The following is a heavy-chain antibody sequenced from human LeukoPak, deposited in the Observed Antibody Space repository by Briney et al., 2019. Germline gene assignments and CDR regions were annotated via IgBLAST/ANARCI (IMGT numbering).Heavy chain of an antibody. D-gene: IGHD1-26*01. Sequence: GASVNVSCKASGYTFTNYRISWVRQAPGQGLEWMGWISAYNGNTNYAQKLQGRVTMTTDTSTSTAYMELRSLRSDDTAVYYCAVGSYSYVDYWGQGTLVTVSS. CDR3: AVGSYSYVDY. J-gene: IGHJ4*02. CDR1: GYTFTNYR. V-gene: IGHV1-18*01. CDR2: ISAYNGNT.